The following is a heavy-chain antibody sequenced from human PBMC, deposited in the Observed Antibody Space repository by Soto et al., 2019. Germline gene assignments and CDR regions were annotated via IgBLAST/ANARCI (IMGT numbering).Heavy chain of an antibody. CDR3: AKDLYYDILTDAFDI. CDR2: ISGSGGST. J-gene: IGHJ3*02. V-gene: IGHV3-23*01. CDR1: GFTFSSYA. D-gene: IGHD3-9*01. Sequence: GGSLRLSCAASGFTFSSYAMSWVRQAPGKGLEWVSAISGSGGSTYYTDSVKGRFTIARDNTKNTLYLQMNSLRAEDAAVYCCAKDLYYDILTDAFDIWGQGTMVTVSS.